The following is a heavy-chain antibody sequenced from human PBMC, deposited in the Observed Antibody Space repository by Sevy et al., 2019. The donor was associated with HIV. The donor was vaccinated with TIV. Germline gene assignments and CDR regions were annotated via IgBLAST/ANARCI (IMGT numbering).Heavy chain of an antibody. D-gene: IGHD3-22*01. Sequence: GGSLRLSCAASGFILSNAWMTWVRQAPGKGPEWVGRIKSKTDGGTTDYAAPVKGRFTISIDDSRNTLYLQMNSLKTEDTAVDYCTTPTYYYDSSGYYYTYWGQGTLVTVSS. V-gene: IGHV3-15*01. J-gene: IGHJ4*02. CDR2: IKSKTDGGTT. CDR3: TTPTYYYDSSGYYYTY. CDR1: GFILSNAW.